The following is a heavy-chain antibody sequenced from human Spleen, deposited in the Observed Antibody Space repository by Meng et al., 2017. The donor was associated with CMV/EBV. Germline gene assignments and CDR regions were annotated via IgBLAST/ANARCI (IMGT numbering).Heavy chain of an antibody. CDR1: GYTFASYG. CDR3: ARGGGHCSSTSCYTYDY. J-gene: IGHJ4*02. Sequence: ASVKVSCKASGYTFASYGISWVRQAPGQGLEWMGWISTYNGNTNYAQKLQGRVIMTTDTSTTTAYMELRSLTSDDTAVYYCARGGGHCSSTSCYTYDYWGQGTLVTVSS. CDR2: ISTYNGNT. D-gene: IGHD2-2*02. V-gene: IGHV1-18*01.